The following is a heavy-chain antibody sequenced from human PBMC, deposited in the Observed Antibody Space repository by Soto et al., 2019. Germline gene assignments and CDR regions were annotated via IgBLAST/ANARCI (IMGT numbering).Heavy chain of an antibody. V-gene: IGHV1-18*01. D-gene: IGHD3-16*01. CDR1: GYTFSSYG. J-gene: IGHJ6*02. CDR2: ISTYSGNT. Sequence: ASVKVSCKASGYTFSSYGISWVRQAPGQGLEWMGWISTYSGNTNYAQKLQGRVTMTTDTSTNTAYMDLRSLTSDDTAVYFCARRLASYYYGMDVWGQGTTVTVSS. CDR3: ARRLASYYYGMDV.